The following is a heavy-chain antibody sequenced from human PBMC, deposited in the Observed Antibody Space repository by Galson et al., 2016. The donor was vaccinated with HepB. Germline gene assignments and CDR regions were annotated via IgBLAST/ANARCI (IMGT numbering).Heavy chain of an antibody. V-gene: IGHV3-74*01. J-gene: IGHJ4*03. CDR3: GRDQTAAGPTTLDY. CDR2: ISSDGTNI. CDR1: GFTFSRYW. Sequence: SLRLSCAASGFTFSRYWMHWVRQVPGEGLVWVSRISSDGTNIVYADSVKGRFTISRDNAKNTLYLQMNSLRVEDTAVYYCGRDQTAAGPTTLDYWGQGTTVTVSS. D-gene: IGHD1-1*01.